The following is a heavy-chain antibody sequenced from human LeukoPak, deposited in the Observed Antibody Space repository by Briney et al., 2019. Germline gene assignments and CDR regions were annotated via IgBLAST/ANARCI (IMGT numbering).Heavy chain of an antibody. CDR3: ASLQAGRRYSSSWSRDY. D-gene: IGHD6-13*01. V-gene: IGHV3-30-3*01. Sequence: GGSLRLSCAASGFTFSSYAMHWVRQAPGKGPEWVAVISYDGSNKYYADSVKGRFTISRDNSKNTLYLQMNSLRAEDTAVYYCASLQAGRRYSSSWSRDYWGQGTLVTVSS. CDR1: GFTFSSYA. CDR2: ISYDGSNK. J-gene: IGHJ4*02.